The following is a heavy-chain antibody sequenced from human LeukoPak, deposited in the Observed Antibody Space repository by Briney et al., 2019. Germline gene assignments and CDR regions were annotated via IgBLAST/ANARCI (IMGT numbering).Heavy chain of an antibody. CDR2: ISYDGSKK. J-gene: IGHJ4*02. D-gene: IGHD6-13*01. CDR1: GFTFSSYA. CDR3: AKDQHSSTWYFDD. V-gene: IGHV3-30*18. Sequence: PGRSLRLSCVSYGFTFSSYAMHWVRQAPGKGPEWVAVISYDGSKKYYADSVKGRFTISRDNSKNTLYLQMNSLRAEDTAVYYCAKDQHSSTWYFDDWGQGTLVTVSS.